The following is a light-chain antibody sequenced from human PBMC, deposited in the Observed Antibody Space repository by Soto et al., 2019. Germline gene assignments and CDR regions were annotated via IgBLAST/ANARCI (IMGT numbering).Light chain of an antibody. J-gene: IGKJ5*01. V-gene: IGKV3-11*01. CDR2: DAS. CDR3: QQRSNWLIT. Sequence: ESVLTQSPATLSLSPGESATLSCRATRSVSSYLAWYQQKPGQAPRLLIYDASSRPTDIPARFSGSGSGTDFTLTISSLEPEDFALYYCQQRSNWLITFGQGTRLEIK. CDR1: RSVSSY.